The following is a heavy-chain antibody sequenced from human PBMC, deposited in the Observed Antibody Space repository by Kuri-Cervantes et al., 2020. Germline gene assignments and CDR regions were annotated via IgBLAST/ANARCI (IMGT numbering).Heavy chain of an antibody. V-gene: IGHV3-48*01. CDR3: ARNTMGRAYFDY. CDR2: ISSSSSTI. J-gene: IGHJ4*02. Sequence: LSLTCAASGFTFSSYGMNWVRQAPGKGLEWVSYISSSSSTIYYADSVKGRFTISRDNAKNSVYLQMNSLRAEDTAVYFCARNTMGRAYFDYWGQGSLVTVSS. CDR1: GFTFSSYG. D-gene: IGHD3-3*01.